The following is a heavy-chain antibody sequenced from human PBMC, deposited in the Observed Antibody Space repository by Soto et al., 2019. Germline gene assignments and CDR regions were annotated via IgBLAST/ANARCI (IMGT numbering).Heavy chain of an antibody. Sequence: SLRRSCAASGFPCSSYAMSWVRQAPGKGLEWVSAISGSGGSTYYADSVKGRFTISRDNSKNTLYLQMNSLRAEDTAVYYCAKEGYCSSTSCYRSGMDVWGQGTTVTVSS. V-gene: IGHV3-23*01. D-gene: IGHD2-2*01. J-gene: IGHJ6*02. CDR3: AKEGYCSSTSCYRSGMDV. CDR1: GFPCSSYA. CDR2: ISGSGGST.